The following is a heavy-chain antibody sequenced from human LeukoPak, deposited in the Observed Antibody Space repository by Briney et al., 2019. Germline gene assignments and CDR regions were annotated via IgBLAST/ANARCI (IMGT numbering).Heavy chain of an antibody. V-gene: IGHV3-33*01. D-gene: IGHD4-23*01. CDR3: ARDHYGGNSVLPY. J-gene: IGHJ4*02. CDR2: IWYDGSNK. Sequence: PGGSLRLSCAASGFTFSSYGMHWVRQAPGKGLEWVAVIWYDGSNKYYADSVKGRITISRDNSKNTLYLQMNSLRAEDTAVYYCARDHYGGNSVLPYWGQGTLVTVSS. CDR1: GFTFSSYG.